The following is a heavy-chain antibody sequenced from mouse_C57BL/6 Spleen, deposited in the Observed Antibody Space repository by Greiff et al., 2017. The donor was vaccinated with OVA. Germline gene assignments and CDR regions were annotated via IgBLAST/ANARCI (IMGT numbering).Heavy chain of an antibody. Sequence: EVQLQESGPGLVKPSQSLSLTCTVTGYSITSDYAWNWIRQFPGNKLEWMGYISYSGSTSYNPSLKSRISITRDTSKNQFFLQLNSVTTEDTATYYCATGTYYFDYWGQGTTLTVSS. J-gene: IGHJ2*01. D-gene: IGHD4-1*01. CDR2: ISYSGST. CDR3: ATGTYYFDY. CDR1: GYSITSDYA. V-gene: IGHV3-2*02.